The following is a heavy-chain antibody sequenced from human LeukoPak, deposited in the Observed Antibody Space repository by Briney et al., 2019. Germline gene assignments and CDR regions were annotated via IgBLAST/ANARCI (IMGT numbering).Heavy chain of an antibody. CDR2: IYYSGST. D-gene: IGHD6-19*01. Sequence: SETLSLTCTVSGGSISSSSYYWGWIRQPPGKGLEWIGSIYYSGSTYYNPSLKSRVTISVDTSKNQFSLKLSYVTAADTAVYYCARHGIAVFHFDYWGQGTLVTVSS. CDR3: ARHGIAVFHFDY. V-gene: IGHV4-39*01. J-gene: IGHJ4*02. CDR1: GGSISSSSYY.